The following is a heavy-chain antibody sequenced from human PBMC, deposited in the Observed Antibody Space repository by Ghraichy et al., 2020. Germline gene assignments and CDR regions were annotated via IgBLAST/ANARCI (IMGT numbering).Heavy chain of an antibody. CDR2: MYTSGGT. Sequence: SETLSLTCTVSGASISDYYWSWIWQPAGKGLEWIGRMYTSGGTNYSPSLKSRVTMSVDTSKNLFSLKLSSVTAADTAVYFCARSYYGSGIYYLDYWGQGTLVTVSS. CDR3: ARSYYGSGIYYLDY. V-gene: IGHV4-4*07. D-gene: IGHD3-10*01. CDR1: GASISDYY. J-gene: IGHJ4*02.